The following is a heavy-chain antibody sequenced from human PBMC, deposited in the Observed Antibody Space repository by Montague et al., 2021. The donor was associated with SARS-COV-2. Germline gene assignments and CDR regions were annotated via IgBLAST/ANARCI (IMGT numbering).Heavy chain of an antibody. V-gene: IGHV6-1*01. J-gene: IGHJ4*02. CDR1: FSLFSLPRAA. CDR2: TYYRSKWYN. CDR3: ARTSASSDY. Sequence: CAISFSLFSLPRAAWNWIRQSPSRGLEWLGRTYYRSKWYNDYAVSVKSRITINPDTSKNQISLQLNSVTPEDTAVYYCARTSASSDYWGQGTLVTVSS. D-gene: IGHD1-26*01.